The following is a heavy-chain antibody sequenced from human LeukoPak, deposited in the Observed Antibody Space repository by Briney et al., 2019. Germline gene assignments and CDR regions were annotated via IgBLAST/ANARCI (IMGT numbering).Heavy chain of an antibody. CDR3: ARVPIAAALGEWWFDP. CDR1: GYTFTSYD. Sequence: ASVKVSCKASGYTFTSYDINWVRQATGQGLEWMGWMNPNSGNTGYAQKFQGRVTMTRNTSISTAYMELSSLRSEDTAVYYCARVPIAAALGEWWFDPWGQGTLVTVSS. V-gene: IGHV1-8*01. CDR2: MNPNSGNT. J-gene: IGHJ5*02. D-gene: IGHD6-13*01.